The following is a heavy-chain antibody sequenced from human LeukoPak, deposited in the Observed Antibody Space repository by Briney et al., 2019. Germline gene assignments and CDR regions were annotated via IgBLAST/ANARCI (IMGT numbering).Heavy chain of an antibody. CDR2: INPNSGDT. CDR1: GYTFTGYH. CDR3: ARDYCSSTSCLFY. Sequence: ASVKVSCKASGYTFTGYHMHWVRQAPGQGLEWMGRINPNSGDTNYAQKFQGRVAMTRDTSISTAFMELTRLRSDDTAVYHCARDYCSSTSCLFYWGQGTLVTVSS. V-gene: IGHV1-2*06. J-gene: IGHJ4*02. D-gene: IGHD2-2*01.